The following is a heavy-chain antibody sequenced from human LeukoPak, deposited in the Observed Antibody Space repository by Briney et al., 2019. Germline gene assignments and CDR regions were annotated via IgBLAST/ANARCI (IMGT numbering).Heavy chain of an antibody. D-gene: IGHD2-15*01. V-gene: IGHV1-58*02. CDR2: IVVGSGNT. CDR1: GFTFTSSA. CDR3: AATVDYCSGGSCNNHYYGMDV. J-gene: IGHJ6*02. Sequence: AASVKVSWKASGFTFTSSAMQWVRQARGQRLEWIGWIVVGSGNTNYAQKFQERATITRDMSARTVYMELSSLRSEDTAVYYCAATVDYCSGGSCNNHYYGMDVWGQGTTVTVSS.